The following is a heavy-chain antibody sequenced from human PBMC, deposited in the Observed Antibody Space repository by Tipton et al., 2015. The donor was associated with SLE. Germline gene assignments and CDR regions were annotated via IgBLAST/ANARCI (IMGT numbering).Heavy chain of an antibody. CDR1: GFSFSTSW. Sequence: SLRLSCVVSGFSFSTSWMSWVRQAPGKGLEWVANINQDGSEKNYVDSVKGRFTISRDNAKNSLYLQMNSLGTEDTALYYCARDRLSAAGEMYFQYWGQGTLVTVSS. J-gene: IGHJ1*01. V-gene: IGHV3-7*01. D-gene: IGHD6-13*01. CDR3: ARDRLSAAGEMYFQY. CDR2: INQDGSEK.